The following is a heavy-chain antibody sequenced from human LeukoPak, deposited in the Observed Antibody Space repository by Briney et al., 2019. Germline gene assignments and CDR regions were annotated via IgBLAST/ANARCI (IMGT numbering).Heavy chain of an antibody. CDR2: IYHSGST. CDR1: GGSISSGGYS. Sequence: SETLSLTCAVSGGSISSGGYSWSWIRQPPGKGLEWIGYIYHSGSTYYNPSLKSRVTISVDRPKNQFSLKLSSVTAADTAVYYCATYCSSTSCLVYGAFDIWGQGTMVTVSS. D-gene: IGHD2-2*01. J-gene: IGHJ3*02. V-gene: IGHV4-30-2*01. CDR3: ATYCSSTSCLVYGAFDI.